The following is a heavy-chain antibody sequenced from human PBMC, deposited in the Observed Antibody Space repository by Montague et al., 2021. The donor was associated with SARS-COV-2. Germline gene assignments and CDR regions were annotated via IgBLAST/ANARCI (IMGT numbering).Heavy chain of an antibody. CDR2: ICFRGST. J-gene: IGHJ4*02. CDR1: VSWNSGDD. CDR3: ARGFDY. Sequence: SETLSLTCTRLVSWNSGDDRRCIRLPSSNHRKSYAYICFRGSTNYNPSLKSRVTISVDTSKNQFSLKLSSVTAADTAVYYCARGFDYWGQGTLVTVSS. V-gene: IGHV4-59*01.